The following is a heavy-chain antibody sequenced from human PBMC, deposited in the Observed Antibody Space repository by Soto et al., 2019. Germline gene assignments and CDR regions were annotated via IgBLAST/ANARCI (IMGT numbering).Heavy chain of an antibody. Sequence: QVQLVQSEGEVKQPGASVKLSCKASGYSFTSFGISWVRQAPGRGLEWMGWISPNSGATRYAQNLQGRVTMTTETPTTTAYLELRRLTSDDTALYYCVREMWTSFGPQDFFDFWGMGALVTVSS. CDR1: GYSFTSFG. V-gene: IGHV1-18*01. J-gene: IGHJ4*02. CDR3: VREMWTSFGPQDFFDF. D-gene: IGHD2-15*01. CDR2: ISPNSGAT.